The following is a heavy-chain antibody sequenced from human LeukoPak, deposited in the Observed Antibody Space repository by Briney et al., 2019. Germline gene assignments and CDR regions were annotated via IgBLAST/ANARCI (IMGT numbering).Heavy chain of an antibody. CDR3: ASHEPRSRFDP. Sequence: PGGSLRLTCAASGFTVSSNYMSWVRQAPGKGLEWVSVIYSGGSTYYADSVKGRFTISRDNSKNTLYLQMNSLRAEDTAVYYCASHEPRSRFDPWGQGTLVTVSS. V-gene: IGHV3-66*04. CDR2: IYSGGST. J-gene: IGHJ5*02. D-gene: IGHD5/OR15-5a*01. CDR1: GFTVSSNY.